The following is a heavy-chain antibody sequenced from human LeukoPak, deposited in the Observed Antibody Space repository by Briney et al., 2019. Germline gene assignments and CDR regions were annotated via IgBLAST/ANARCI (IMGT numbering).Heavy chain of an antibody. CDR3: AIVSTAIPIPFDP. CDR1: GFTFSSYA. J-gene: IGHJ5*02. V-gene: IGHV3-30*04. D-gene: IGHD2-2*02. Sequence: GGSLRLSCAASGFTFSSYAMHWVRQAPGKWLEWVAVISYDGSNKYYADSVKGRFTISRDNSKNTLYLQMNSLRAEDTAVYYCAIVSTAIPIPFDPWGQGTLVTVSS. CDR2: ISYDGSNK.